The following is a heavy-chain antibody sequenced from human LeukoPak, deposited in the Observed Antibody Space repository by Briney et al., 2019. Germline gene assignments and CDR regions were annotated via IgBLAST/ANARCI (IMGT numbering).Heavy chain of an antibody. J-gene: IGHJ5*02. CDR2: IYYSGST. CDR3: ARYYYYGSGRVWFDP. CDR1: GGSISSYY. Sequence: SETLSLTCTVSGGSISSYYWSWIRQPPGKGLEWIGYIYYSGSTNYNPSLKSRVTISVDTSKNQFSLKLSSVTAADTAVYYCARYYYYGSGRVWFDPWGQGTLDTVSS. D-gene: IGHD3-10*01. V-gene: IGHV4-59*01.